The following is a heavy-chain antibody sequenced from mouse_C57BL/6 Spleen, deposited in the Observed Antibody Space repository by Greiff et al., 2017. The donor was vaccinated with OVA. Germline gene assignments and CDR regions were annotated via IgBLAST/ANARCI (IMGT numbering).Heavy chain of an antibody. D-gene: IGHD2-5*01. CDR3: ARYSDSNYGFAY. J-gene: IGHJ3*01. CDR1: GYTFTSYG. CDR2: IYPRSGNT. V-gene: IGHV1-81*01. Sequence: VQLQQSGAELARPGASVKLSCKASGYTFTSYGISWVKQRTGQGLEWIGEIYPRSGNTYYNEKFKGKATLTADKSSSTAYMELRSLTSEDSAVYFCARYSDSNYGFAYWGQGTLVTVSA.